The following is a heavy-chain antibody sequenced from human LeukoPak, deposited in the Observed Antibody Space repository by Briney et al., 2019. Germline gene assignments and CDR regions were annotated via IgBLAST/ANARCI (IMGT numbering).Heavy chain of an antibody. Sequence: SETLSPTCTVSGGSISSRSYYWGWIRQPPGKGLEWIGSIYYSGSTYYNPSLKSRVTISVDTSKNQFSLKLTSVTAADTAVYYCARLYGDYETPAFDIWGQGTMVTVSS. CDR1: GGSISSRSYY. D-gene: IGHD4-17*01. J-gene: IGHJ3*02. CDR2: IYYSGST. V-gene: IGHV4-39*01. CDR3: ARLYGDYETPAFDI.